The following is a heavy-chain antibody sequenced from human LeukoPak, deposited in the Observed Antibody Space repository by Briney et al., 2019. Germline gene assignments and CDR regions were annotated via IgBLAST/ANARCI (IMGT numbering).Heavy chain of an antibody. Sequence: PGGSLRLSCAASEFSVGSNYMTWVRQAPGKGLEWVSLIYSGGSTYYADSVKGRFTISRDNSKNTLYLQMNSLRAEDTAVYYCARDSARRDGYNFDYWGQGTLVTVSS. V-gene: IGHV3-66*02. D-gene: IGHD5-24*01. J-gene: IGHJ4*02. CDR1: EFSVGSNY. CDR3: ARDSARRDGYNFDY. CDR2: IYSGGST.